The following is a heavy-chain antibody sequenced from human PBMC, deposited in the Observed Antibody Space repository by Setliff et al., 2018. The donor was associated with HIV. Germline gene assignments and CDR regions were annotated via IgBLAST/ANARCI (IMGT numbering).Heavy chain of an antibody. Sequence: TSETLSLTCAVSGGSIVTADWWSWVRQPPGQGLEWIGEIYYSGNTNYNPSLKSRVTMSVDKPKNHLSLKLSSVTAADTALYYCAKGTPSFSFCFDNWGLGTLVTVSS. CDR1: GGSIVTADW. V-gene: IGHV4-4*02. D-gene: IGHD2-15*01. CDR3: AKGTPSFSFCFDN. CDR2: IYYSGNT. J-gene: IGHJ4*02.